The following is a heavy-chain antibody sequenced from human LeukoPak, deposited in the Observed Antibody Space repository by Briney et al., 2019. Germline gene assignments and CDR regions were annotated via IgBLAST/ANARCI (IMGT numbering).Heavy chain of an antibody. Sequence: SETLSLTCTVSGGSMRNYYWSWIRQPPGKGLEWMGDIYYSGSTNYNPSLKSRVTMSVDTSKNQFSLKLSSVAAADTGVYYCARGPAAAGPDYPDYYGMDVWGQGSTVTVSS. J-gene: IGHJ6*02. CDR2: IYYSGST. D-gene: IGHD6-13*01. CDR3: ARGPAAAGPDYPDYYGMDV. V-gene: IGHV4-59*01. CDR1: GGSMRNYY.